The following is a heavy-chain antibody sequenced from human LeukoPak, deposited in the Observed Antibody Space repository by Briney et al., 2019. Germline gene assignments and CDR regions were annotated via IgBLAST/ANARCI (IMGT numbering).Heavy chain of an antibody. J-gene: IGHJ4*02. CDR2: IYPGDSDT. Sequence: GEALQISCPGSGYSFTCYWIGWVRQMPGKGLEWRGIIYPGDSDTRYSPSFQGQVTISADKSISTAYLQWSGLKASDTAMYYCARHTYYYDSSGSDGDYWGQGTLVTVSS. CDR3: ARHTYYYDSSGSDGDY. D-gene: IGHD3-22*01. V-gene: IGHV5-51*01. CDR1: GYSFTCYW.